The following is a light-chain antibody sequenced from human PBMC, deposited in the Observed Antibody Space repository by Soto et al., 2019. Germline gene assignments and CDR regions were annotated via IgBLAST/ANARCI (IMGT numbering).Light chain of an antibody. Sequence: LTQPHSVSGAPGQRVTISCTGSSSNIGAGYDVHWYQQLPGTAPKLLIYGNSNRPSGVPDRFSGSKSGTSASLAITGLQSEDEADYYGQSYDSSLSGLGVFGGGTKLTVL. J-gene: IGLJ2*01. CDR3: QSYDSSLSGLGV. V-gene: IGLV1-40*01. CDR1: SSNIGAGYD. CDR2: GNS.